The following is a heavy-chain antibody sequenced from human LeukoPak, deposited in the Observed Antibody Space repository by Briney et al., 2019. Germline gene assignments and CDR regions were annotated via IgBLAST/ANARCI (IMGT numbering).Heavy chain of an antibody. CDR2: IYYSGKT. CDR1: GDSISSSNYY. V-gene: IGHV4-39*01. Sequence: SETLSLTCTVSGDSISSSNYYWGWIRQPPGKGLEWIAIIYYSGKTYYNPSLKSRVSISVGTSNNQFSLKLSSVSAADTAVYYCARRALGKDWFDPWGQGTLVTVSS. J-gene: IGHJ5*02. CDR3: ARRALGKDWFDP. D-gene: IGHD1-26*01.